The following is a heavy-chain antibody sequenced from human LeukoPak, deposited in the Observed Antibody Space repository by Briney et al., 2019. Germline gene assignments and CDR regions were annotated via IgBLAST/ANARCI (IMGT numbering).Heavy chain of an antibody. CDR3: AREFSPVWGYYYYMDV. CDR1: GGSFSGYY. V-gene: IGHV4-34*01. J-gene: IGHJ6*03. Sequence: SETLSLTCAVYGGSFSGYYWSWIRQPPGKGLEWIGEINHSGSTNYNPSLKSRVTISVDTSKNQFSLKLSSVTAADTAVYYCAREFSPVWGYYYYMDVWGKGTTVTVSS. D-gene: IGHD7-27*01. CDR2: INHSGST.